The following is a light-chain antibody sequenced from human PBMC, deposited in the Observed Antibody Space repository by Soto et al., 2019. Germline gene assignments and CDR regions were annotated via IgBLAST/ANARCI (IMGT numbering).Light chain of an antibody. J-gene: IGLJ2*01. V-gene: IGLV2-14*01. Sequence: QSALTQPASVSGSPGQSITFSCTGTSSDVGGHNGVSWYQQYPGKAPKLMIYDVTNRPSGVSTRFSGSKSGNTASLTISGLQADDEADYYCCSYRGDRTIFGGGTQLTVL. CDR1: SSDVGGHNG. CDR3: CSYRGDRTI. CDR2: DVT.